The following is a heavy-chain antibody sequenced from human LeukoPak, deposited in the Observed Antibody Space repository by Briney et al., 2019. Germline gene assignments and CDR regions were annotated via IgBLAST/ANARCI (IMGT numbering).Heavy chain of an antibody. CDR1: GDSVSSNSVT. CDR3: ARRLTQYDCFDP. J-gene: IGHJ5*02. V-gene: IGHV6-1*01. D-gene: IGHD2-2*01. CDR2: TYYRSTWYN. Sequence: SQTLSLTCAISGDSVSSNSVTWNWIRQSPSIGLEWLGRTYYRSTWYNDYVVSVRGRITVNPDTSKNQFSLHLNSVTPEDTAVYYCARRLTQYDCFDPWGQGILVTVSS.